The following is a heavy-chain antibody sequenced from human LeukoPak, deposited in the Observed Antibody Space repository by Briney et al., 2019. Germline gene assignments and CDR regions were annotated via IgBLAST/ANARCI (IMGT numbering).Heavy chain of an antibody. Sequence: GESLKISCKGSGYSFTSYWIGLVRQIPGKGLEWMGIIYPGDSDTRYSPSFQGHVTLSADKSISTAYLQWSSLKASDTAMYYCARQPSYYDSSGHRETNAFDIWGQGTMVTVSS. V-gene: IGHV5-51*01. CDR3: ARQPSYYDSSGHRETNAFDI. CDR2: IYPGDSDT. CDR1: GYSFTSYW. D-gene: IGHD3-22*01. J-gene: IGHJ3*02.